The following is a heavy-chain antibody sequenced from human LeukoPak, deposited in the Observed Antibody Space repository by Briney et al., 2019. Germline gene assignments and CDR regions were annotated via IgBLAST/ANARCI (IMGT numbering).Heavy chain of an antibody. J-gene: IGHJ4*02. D-gene: IGHD1-1*01. CDR3: ARDPELERLTYYFDY. CDR1: GFTFSSYG. CDR2: IWYDGSNK. Sequence: GGSLRLSCAASGFTFSSYGMHWVRQAPGKGLEWVAVIWYDGSNKYYADSVKGRFTISRDNSKNTLYLRMNSLRAEDTAVYYCARDPELERLTYYFDYWGQGTLVTVSS. V-gene: IGHV3-33*01.